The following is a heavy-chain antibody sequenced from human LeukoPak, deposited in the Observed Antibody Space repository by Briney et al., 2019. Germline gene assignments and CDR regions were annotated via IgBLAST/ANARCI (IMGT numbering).Heavy chain of an antibody. J-gene: IGHJ4*02. Sequence: GGSLTLSCAASGFTFSSYAMIWVRQAPGKGLEWVSGISSTGGSTHYADSVKGRFTISRDNSKNTLYLQMNSLRAEDTAVYYCAKGDSFLKRFDYWGQGTLVTVSS. V-gene: IGHV3-23*01. D-gene: IGHD5/OR15-5a*01. CDR2: ISSTGGST. CDR1: GFTFSSYA. CDR3: AKGDSFLKRFDY.